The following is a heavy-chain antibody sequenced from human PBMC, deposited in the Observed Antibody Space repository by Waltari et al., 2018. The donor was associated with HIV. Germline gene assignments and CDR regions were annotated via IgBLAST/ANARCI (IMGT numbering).Heavy chain of an antibody. V-gene: IGHV1-8*01. CDR1: GYTFTSYA. CDR2: MNPNSGNT. Sequence: QVQLVQSGAEVKKPGDSVTVSCKASGYTFTSYAFKWVRQATGQGLEWMGWMNPNSGNTGYAQKVQGRISLTRNTSISTAYMELSSLTSEDTAVYYCARNDQLIRYFVYWGQGTLVTVSS. CDR3: ARNDQLIRYFVY. J-gene: IGHJ4*02. D-gene: IGHD3-9*01.